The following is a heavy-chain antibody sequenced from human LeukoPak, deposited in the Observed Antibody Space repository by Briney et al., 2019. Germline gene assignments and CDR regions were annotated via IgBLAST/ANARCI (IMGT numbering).Heavy chain of an antibody. Sequence: ASVKVSCKVSGYTPTELSMHWVRQAPGKGLEWMGGFDAEDGETIYAQKFQGRVTMTEDTSTDTAYMELSSLRSEDTAVYYCATGRLEGGYCSSTSCVDLDYWGQGTLVTVSS. CDR2: FDAEDGET. CDR3: ATGRLEGGYCSSTSCVDLDY. CDR1: GYTPTELS. V-gene: IGHV1-24*01. D-gene: IGHD2-2*03. J-gene: IGHJ4*02.